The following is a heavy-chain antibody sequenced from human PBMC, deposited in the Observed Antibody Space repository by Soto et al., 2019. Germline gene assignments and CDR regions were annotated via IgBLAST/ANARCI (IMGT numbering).Heavy chain of an antibody. CDR3: ARSFSDWDYLDY. J-gene: IGHJ4*02. CDR1: GGAISGYY. D-gene: IGHD2-21*01. Sequence: QVQLQESGPGLVKPSETLSLTCTVSGGAISGYYWNWIRQPPGKGLEWIGNIFYSGSTSYNPSLKSRVTMSIDTSKNQFSLNLNFVTAADTAVYYCARSFSDWDYLDYWGQGTLVTASS. V-gene: IGHV4-59*01. CDR2: IFYSGST.